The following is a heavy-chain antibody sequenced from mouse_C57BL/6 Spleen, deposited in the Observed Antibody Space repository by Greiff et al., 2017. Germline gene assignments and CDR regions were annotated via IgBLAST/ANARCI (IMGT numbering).Heavy chain of an antibody. V-gene: IGHV6-6*01. Sequence: EVKVEESGGGLVQPGGSMKLSCAASGFTFSDAWMDWVRQSPEKGLEWVAEIRNKANNHATYYAESVKGRFTISRDDSNSSVYLQMNSLRAEDTGIYYCTRGKGFAYWGQGTLVTVSA. CDR1: GFTFSDAW. CDR3: TRGKGFAY. J-gene: IGHJ3*01. CDR2: IRNKANNHAT.